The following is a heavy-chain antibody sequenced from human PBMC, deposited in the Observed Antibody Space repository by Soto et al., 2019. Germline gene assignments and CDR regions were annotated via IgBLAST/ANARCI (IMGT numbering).Heavy chain of an antibody. CDR1: GFLFSSYS. J-gene: IGHJ4*02. CDR3: AKKRRSGGDNWYFDS. D-gene: IGHD2-21*02. V-gene: IGHV3-23*01. CDR2: ISAFSDSI. Sequence: PGGSLRLSCAASGFLFSSYSMYWVRQAPGKGPEGVAGISAFSDSILYADSVEGRFTISRDNSKNTLYLQLSSLRADDTAVYFCAKKRRSGGDNWYFDSWGQGP.